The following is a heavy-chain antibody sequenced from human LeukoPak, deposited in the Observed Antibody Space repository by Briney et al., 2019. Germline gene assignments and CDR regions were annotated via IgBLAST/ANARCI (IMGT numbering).Heavy chain of an antibody. CDR3: NTDHSSASF. V-gene: IGHV3-15*01. CDR1: GFTFSNAW. D-gene: IGHD6-19*01. CDR2: IKSKTHGGTA. Sequence: GGSLRLSCVPSGFTFSNAWMSWVRQAPGKGLEWLGRIKSKTHGGTADYAPAVKGRITFSRDDSKNTLYLQMDSLKMDDTAVYYCNTDHSSASFWGQGTLVTVSS. J-gene: IGHJ4*02.